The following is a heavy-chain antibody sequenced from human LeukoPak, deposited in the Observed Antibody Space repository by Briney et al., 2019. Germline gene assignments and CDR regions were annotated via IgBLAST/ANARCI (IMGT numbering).Heavy chain of an antibody. Sequence: PGGSLRLSCAASGFTFSSYAMSWVRQAPGKGLEWVSTISSAGGSTYYTDSVKGRFTISRDNSKNTLYLQMNSLRAEDTAVYHCAKESSGSYYSGDYWGQGTLVTVSS. CDR3: AKESSGSYYSGDY. CDR1: GFTFSSYA. J-gene: IGHJ4*02. CDR2: ISSAGGST. D-gene: IGHD3-10*01. V-gene: IGHV3-23*01.